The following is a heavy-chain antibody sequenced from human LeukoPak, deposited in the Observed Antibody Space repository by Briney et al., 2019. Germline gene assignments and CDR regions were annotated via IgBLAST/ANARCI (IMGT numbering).Heavy chain of an antibody. CDR1: GFTFNTYG. CDR3: ARIGCTGGNCRPYYYYGMDV. Sequence: GRSLSLFCAASGFTFNTYGMHWVRQAPGEGLEGVAIIWYDGSIKYYADSVKGRFTISRDNSKNTMYLQLNSLRAEDTAVYYCARIGCTGGNCRPYYYYGMDVWGQGTTVTVSS. V-gene: IGHV3-33*01. CDR2: IWYDGSIK. J-gene: IGHJ6*02. D-gene: IGHD2-15*01.